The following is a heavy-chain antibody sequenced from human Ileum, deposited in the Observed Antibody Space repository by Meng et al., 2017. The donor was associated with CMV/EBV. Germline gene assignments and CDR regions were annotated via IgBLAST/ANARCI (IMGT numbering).Heavy chain of an antibody. CDR1: DCSITSHY. J-gene: IGHJ4*02. CDR3: TKTTRIPTD. D-gene: IGHD1/OR15-1a*01. V-gene: IGHV4-59*11. Sequence: SETLSLTCIVSDCSITSHYWSWIRQSPLKGLESIGYIYYTGVTNYNPSLKGRAAMSLDTSKSQFSLRLTSVTAADAAVYYCTKTTRIPTDWSQGTLVTISS. CDR2: IYYTGVT.